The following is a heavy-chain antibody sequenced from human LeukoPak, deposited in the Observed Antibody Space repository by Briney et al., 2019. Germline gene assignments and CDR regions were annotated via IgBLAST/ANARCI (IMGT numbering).Heavy chain of an antibody. V-gene: IGHV3-30*04. CDR3: AKDAHSGSYFDY. CDR1: GFTFNSYA. J-gene: IGHJ4*01. D-gene: IGHD1-26*01. CDR2: ISYDGSNK. Sequence: GGSLRLSCAASGFTFNSYAIHWVRQAPGKGLEWVAVISYDGSNKYYADSVKGRLTISRDNSKNTLYLQMNSLRVEDTAVYYCAKDAHSGSYFDYWGQGILVTVSS.